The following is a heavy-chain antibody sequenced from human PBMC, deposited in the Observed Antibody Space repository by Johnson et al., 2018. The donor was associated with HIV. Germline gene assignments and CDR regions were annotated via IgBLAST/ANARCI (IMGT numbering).Heavy chain of an antibody. CDR1: GFTFSDHW. CDR2: INGDGSRL. D-gene: IGHD2-8*01. J-gene: IGHJ3*01. CDR3: ARTSCNGARCLGYDPFDV. V-gene: IGHV3-74*02. Sequence: MQLVESGGGVVQPERSLRLSCAASGFTFSDHWMQWVRQAPGKGLVWVSRINGDGSRLTYADSVKGRFTIARDNAKNTLYLELKSLRSEDTAVYYCARTSCNGARCLGYDPFDVWGQGAMVTVSS.